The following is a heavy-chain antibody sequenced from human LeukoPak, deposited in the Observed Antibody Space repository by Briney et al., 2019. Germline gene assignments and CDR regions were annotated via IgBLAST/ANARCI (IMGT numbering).Heavy chain of an antibody. CDR3: ARSTGYSSSLQYFQH. J-gene: IGHJ1*01. V-gene: IGHV1-69*05. D-gene: IGHD6-13*01. CDR2: IIPIFGTA. CDR1: GGTFSSYA. Sequence: SVKVSCKASGGTFSSYAISWVRQAPGQGLEWMGGIIPIFGTANYAQKFQGRVTITTDESTSTAYMELSSLRSEDTAVYYCARSTGYSSSLQYFQHWGQGTLVTVSS.